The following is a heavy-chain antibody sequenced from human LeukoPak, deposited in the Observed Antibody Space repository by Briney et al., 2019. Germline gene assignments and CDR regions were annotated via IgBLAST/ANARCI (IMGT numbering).Heavy chain of an antibody. CDR1: GGSISSGGYS. D-gene: IGHD3-10*01. J-gene: IGHJ5*02. CDR2: IYHSGST. Sequence: SETLSLTCAVSGGSISSGGYSWSWIRQPPGKGLEWIGYIYHSGSTYYNPSLKSRVTISVDTPKNQLSLKLSSVTAADTAVYYCARESNYYGSGTGWFDPWGQGTLVTVSS. V-gene: IGHV4-30-4*07. CDR3: ARESNYYGSGTGWFDP.